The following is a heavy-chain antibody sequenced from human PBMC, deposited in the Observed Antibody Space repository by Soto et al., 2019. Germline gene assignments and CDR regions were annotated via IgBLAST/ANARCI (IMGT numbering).Heavy chain of an antibody. Sequence: KTSETLSLTCAVYGGSFSGYYWSWIRQPPGKGLEWIGEINHSGSTNYNPSLKSRVTISVDTSKNQFSLKLSSVTAAETAVYYCARDLRYYYGSGSYTPLWYYYYGMDVWGQGTTVTVSS. CDR1: GGSFSGYY. J-gene: IGHJ6*02. CDR3: ARDLRYYYGSGSYTPLWYYYYGMDV. CDR2: INHSGST. D-gene: IGHD3-10*01. V-gene: IGHV4-34*01.